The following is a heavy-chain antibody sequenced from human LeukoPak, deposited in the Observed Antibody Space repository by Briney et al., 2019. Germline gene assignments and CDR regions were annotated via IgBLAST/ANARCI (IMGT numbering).Heavy chain of an antibody. CDR2: IYYSGST. D-gene: IGHD3-10*01. V-gene: IGHV4-61*01. Sequence: PSETLSLTCTVSGGSVSSGSYYWSWIRQPPGKGLEWIGYIYYSGSTNYNPSLKSRVTISVDTSKNQFSLKLSSVTAADTAVYYCARDEEKGFVDYWAQGTLVTVSS. CDR1: GGSVSSGSYY. CDR3: ARDEEKGFVDY. J-gene: IGHJ4*02.